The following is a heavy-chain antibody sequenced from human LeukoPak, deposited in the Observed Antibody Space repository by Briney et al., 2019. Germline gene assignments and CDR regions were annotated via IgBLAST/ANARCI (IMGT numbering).Heavy chain of an antibody. Sequence: GRSLRLSCAASGSTFSSYAMHWVRQAPGKGLEWVAVISYDGSNKYYADSVKGRFTISRDNSKNTLYLQMNSLRAEDTAVYYCAFLRSEHYWGQGTLVTVSS. J-gene: IGHJ4*02. CDR2: ISYDGSNK. V-gene: IGHV3-30-3*01. CDR3: AFLRSEHY. CDR1: GSTFSSYA.